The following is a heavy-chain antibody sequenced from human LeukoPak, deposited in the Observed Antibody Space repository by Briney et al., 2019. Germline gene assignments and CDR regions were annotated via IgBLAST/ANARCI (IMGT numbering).Heavy chain of an antibody. Sequence: SETLSLTCTVSGGSISRSSYYWGWIRQPPGKGLEWIGNRSTNYNPSLKSRVTISVDMSKNQFSLKLSSVTAADTAVYYCARVAAKTVDYWGQGTLVTVPS. CDR2: RST. D-gene: IGHD2-15*01. V-gene: IGHV4-39*07. CDR1: GGSISRSSYY. CDR3: ARVAAKTVDY. J-gene: IGHJ4*02.